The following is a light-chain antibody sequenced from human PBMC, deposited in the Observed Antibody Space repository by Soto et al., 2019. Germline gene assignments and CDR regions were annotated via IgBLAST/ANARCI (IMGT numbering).Light chain of an antibody. CDR2: EVS. V-gene: IGLV2-8*01. Sequence: QSALTQPPSASGSPGQSVTISCTGTSSDVGGYNYVSWYQQHPGKAPKLMIYEVSKRPSGVPDRFSGSKSGNTGSLTVSGLQAEDEADYYCSSYAGSNSYVFGTGTKLTVL. CDR3: SSYAGSNSYV. CDR1: SSDVGGYNY. J-gene: IGLJ1*01.